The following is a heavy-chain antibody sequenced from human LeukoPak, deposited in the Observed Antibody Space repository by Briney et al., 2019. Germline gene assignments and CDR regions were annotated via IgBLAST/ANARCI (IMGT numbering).Heavy chain of an antibody. Sequence: PSETLSLTCTVSGGSISSSSYYWGWVRQPPGKGLEWIGSIYYSGSTYYNPSLKSRVTISVDTSKNQFSLKLSSVTAADTAVYYCARQPLSMVRGVIISFGTTNWFDPWGQGTLVTVSS. V-gene: IGHV4-39*01. CDR1: GGSISSSSYY. D-gene: IGHD3-10*01. J-gene: IGHJ5*02. CDR3: ARQPLSMVRGVIISFGTTNWFDP. CDR2: IYYSGST.